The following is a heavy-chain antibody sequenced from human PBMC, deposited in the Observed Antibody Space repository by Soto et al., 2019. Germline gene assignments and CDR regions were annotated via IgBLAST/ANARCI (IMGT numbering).Heavy chain of an antibody. Sequence: VQLVESGGGVVQPGRSLRLSCAASGFTFSSYEMNWVRQAPGKGLEWVSYISSSGSTIYYADSVKGRFTISRDNAKNSLYLQMNSLRDEDTAVYYCAREIRDYYDSSVYTGDAFDIWGQGTMVTVSS. CDR1: GFTFSSYE. CDR3: AREIRDYYDSSVYTGDAFDI. D-gene: IGHD3-22*01. J-gene: IGHJ3*02. CDR2: ISSSGSTI. V-gene: IGHV3-48*03.